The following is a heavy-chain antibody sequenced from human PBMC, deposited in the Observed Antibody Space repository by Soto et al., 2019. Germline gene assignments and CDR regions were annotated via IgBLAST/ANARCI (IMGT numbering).Heavy chain of an antibody. CDR2: IYPSDSDT. Sequence: GESLKISCKASGYNFAGYWIAWVRQMPGKGLELMGIIYPSDSDTRYRPSFQGQVTISADKSISSAYLQWSSLRASDTAMYYCTRGGVSTRTFDYWGRGTPVTVSS. V-gene: IGHV5-51*01. J-gene: IGHJ4*02. CDR3: TRGGVSTRTFDY. CDR1: GYNFAGYW. D-gene: IGHD3-3*01.